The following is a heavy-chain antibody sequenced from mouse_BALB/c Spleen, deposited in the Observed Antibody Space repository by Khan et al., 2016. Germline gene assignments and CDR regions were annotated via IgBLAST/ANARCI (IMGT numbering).Heavy chain of an antibody. J-gene: IGHJ2*01. CDR3: ARMARTIN. CDR2: INSNGGST. V-gene: IGHV5-6-3*01. CDR1: GFTFSSYG. Sequence: EVQLQESGGGLVQPGGSLKLSCAASGFTFSSYGMSWVRPTPDKRLELVATINSNGGSTYYPDSVKGRFTISRDNAKNTLYLQMSSLKSEDTAMYYCARMARTINWGQGTTLTVSS.